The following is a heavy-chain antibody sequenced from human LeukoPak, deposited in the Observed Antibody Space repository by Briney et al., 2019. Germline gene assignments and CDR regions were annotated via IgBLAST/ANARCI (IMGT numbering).Heavy chain of an antibody. J-gene: IGHJ4*02. CDR1: GFTFSSYA. CDR3: ARDQDTSGLFDY. Sequence: PGRSLRLSCAASGFTFSSYAMHWVRQAPGKGLDWVAVISYDGSNKYYADSVKGRFTISRDNSKNTLYLQMNSLRAEDTAVFYCARDQDTSGLFDYWGQGTLVTVSS. D-gene: IGHD3-22*01. CDR2: ISYDGSNK. V-gene: IGHV3-30-3*01.